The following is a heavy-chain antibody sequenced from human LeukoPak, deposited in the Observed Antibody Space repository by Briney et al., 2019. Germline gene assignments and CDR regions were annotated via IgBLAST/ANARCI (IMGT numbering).Heavy chain of an antibody. CDR3: ARDFCSSSSCTTPQWFDY. V-gene: IGHV3-66*02. CDR1: GFTVSRNY. CDR2: IYSDGST. J-gene: IGHJ4*02. D-gene: IGHD2-2*01. Sequence: SGGSLRLSCAASGFTVSRNYMSWVRQAPGKGLEWVSVIYSDGSTYNADSVKGRFTISRDNSKNTVYLQMNSLRAEDTAAYYCARDFCSSSSCTTPQWFDYWGQGTLVTVSS.